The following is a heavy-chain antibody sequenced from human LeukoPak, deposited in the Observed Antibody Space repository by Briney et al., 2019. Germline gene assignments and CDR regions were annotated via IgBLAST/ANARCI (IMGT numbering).Heavy chain of an antibody. V-gene: IGHV4-39*01. J-gene: IGHJ4*02. CDR1: SGSISTSNYY. Sequence: SETLSLTCTVSSGSISTSNYYWGWVRQPPGKALEWIGNIFYSGSTYYSPSLKSRVTISVDTSKNQFSLKLSSVTAADTAVYYCARHATWARGYFDYWGQGTLVTVSS. CDR2: IFYSGST. CDR3: ARHATWARGYFDY.